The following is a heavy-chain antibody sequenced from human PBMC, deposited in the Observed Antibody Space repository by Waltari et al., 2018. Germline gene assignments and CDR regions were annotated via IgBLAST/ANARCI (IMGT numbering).Heavy chain of an antibody. V-gene: IGHV4-34*02. Sequence: QVQLQQWGAGLLKPSETLSLTCAVYGGSFSSYYFSWIRQPPGKGLEWIGEIKHGGNTKYNPALRSRVTILVDTSKNQCSLRFTSVSAADTGMYYCTPGRRWLQLHYWGQGTLVSVSS. J-gene: IGHJ4*02. CDR1: GGSFSSYY. CDR3: TPGRRWLQLHY. D-gene: IGHD5-12*01. CDR2: IKHGGNT.